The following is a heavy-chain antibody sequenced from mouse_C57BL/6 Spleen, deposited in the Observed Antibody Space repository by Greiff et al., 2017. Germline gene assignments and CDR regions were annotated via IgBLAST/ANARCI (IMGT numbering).Heavy chain of an antibody. J-gene: IGHJ4*01. CDR1: GYTFTSYW. V-gene: IGHV1-72*01. D-gene: IGHD2-4*01. CDR3: ARGGIYYDYSYAMDY. Sequence: QVQLKQPGAELVKPGASVKLSCKASGYTFTSYWMHWVKQRPGRGLEWIGRIDPNSGGTKYNEKFKSKATLTVDKPSSTAYMQLSSLTSEDSAVYYCARGGIYYDYSYAMDYWGQGTSVTVSS. CDR2: IDPNSGGT.